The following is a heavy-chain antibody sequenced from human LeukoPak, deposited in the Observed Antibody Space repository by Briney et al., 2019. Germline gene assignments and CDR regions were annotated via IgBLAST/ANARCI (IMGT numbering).Heavy chain of an antibody. D-gene: IGHD3-22*01. CDR2: ISAYNGNT. J-gene: IGHJ4*02. V-gene: IGHV1-18*01. CDR3: ARVVQYYYDSSGISDY. CDR1: GYTFTSYG. Sequence: EASVKVSCKASGYTFTSYGISWVRQAPEQGLEWMGWISAYNGNTNYAQKLQGRVTMTTDTSTSTAYMELRSLRSDDTAVYYCARVVQYYYDSSGISDYWGQGTLVTVSS.